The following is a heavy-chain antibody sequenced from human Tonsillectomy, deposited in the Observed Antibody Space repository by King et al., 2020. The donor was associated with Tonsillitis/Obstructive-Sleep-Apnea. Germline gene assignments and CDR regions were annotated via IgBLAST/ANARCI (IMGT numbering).Heavy chain of an antibody. CDR2: ISGSGGST. CDR3: AKGGNKIAATPHYYYYMDV. V-gene: IGHV3-23*04. J-gene: IGHJ6*03. CDR1: GFTFSSYA. Sequence: LVQSGGGLVQPGGSLRLSCAASGFTFSSYAMSWVRQAPGKGLEWVSAISGSGGSTYYADSVKGRFTISRDNSKNTLYLQMNSLRAEDTAVYYCAKGGNKIAATPHYYYYMDVWGKGTTVTVSS. D-gene: IGHD6-13*01.